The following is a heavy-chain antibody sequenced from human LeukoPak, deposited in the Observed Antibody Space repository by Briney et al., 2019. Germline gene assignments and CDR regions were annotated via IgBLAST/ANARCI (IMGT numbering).Heavy chain of an antibody. J-gene: IGHJ6*02. Sequence: SVKVSCKASGGTFSSYTISWVRQAPGQGLEWMGGIIPIFGTANYAQKFQGRVTITADESTSTAYMELSSLRSEDTAVYYCARTQIAARNYYYYGMDVWGQGTTVTVSS. CDR1: GGTFSSYT. V-gene: IGHV1-69*13. D-gene: IGHD6-6*01. CDR3: ARTQIAARNYYYYGMDV. CDR2: IIPIFGTA.